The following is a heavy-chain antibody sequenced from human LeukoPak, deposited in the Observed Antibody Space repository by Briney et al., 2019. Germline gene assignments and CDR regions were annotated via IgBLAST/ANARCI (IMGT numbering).Heavy chain of an antibody. V-gene: IGHV6-1*01. J-gene: IGHJ4*02. Sequence: TSQTLSLTCAISGDSVSSNSAAWNWIRQSPSRGLEWLGRTYYRSKWYNDYAVSVKSRITINPDTSKNQFSLQLNSVTPEDTAVYYCARAGGYSGYDPYYFDYWGQGTLVTVSS. CDR2: TYYRSKWYN. CDR3: ARAGGYSGYDPYYFDY. CDR1: GDSVSSNSAA. D-gene: IGHD5-12*01.